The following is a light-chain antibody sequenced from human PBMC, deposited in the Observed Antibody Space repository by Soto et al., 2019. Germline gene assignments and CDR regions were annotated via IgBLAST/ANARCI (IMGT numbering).Light chain of an antibody. J-gene: IGKJ1*01. CDR2: DAY. V-gene: IGKV3-11*01. CDR3: RHSSNSPWT. Sequence: EIVLTQSPATLSLSPGERATLSCRASLSVSNYLAWYQQKPGQAPRLLIYDAYNRATGIPARFSGSGSGTDFTRTIRSLEHEDFVVYYCRHSSNSPWTSGQGTGVHIQ. CDR1: LSVSNY.